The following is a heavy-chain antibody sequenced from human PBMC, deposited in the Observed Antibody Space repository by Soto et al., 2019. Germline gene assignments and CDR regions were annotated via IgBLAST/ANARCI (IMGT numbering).Heavy chain of an antibody. V-gene: IGHV1-46*01. J-gene: IGHJ6*02. CDR2: INPSISST. D-gene: IGHD1-26*01. Sequence: QVQLVQSGAEVKKPGASMTVSCKASGYTFSDNYIHWVRQAPGQGLEWVGMINPSISSTNYAKKFQGRVIVISEASNSTVYMELSRLTSEDTAVYYCARDLVVGDQGYYYGIDVWCQGTTVTVSS. CDR3: ARDLVVGDQGYYYGIDV. CDR1: GYTFSDNY.